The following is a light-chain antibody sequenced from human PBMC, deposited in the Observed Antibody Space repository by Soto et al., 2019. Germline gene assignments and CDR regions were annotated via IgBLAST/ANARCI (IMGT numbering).Light chain of an antibody. J-gene: IGLJ3*02. CDR3: CSYAGSFTWV. CDR2: DVS. Sequence: QSALTQPRSVSESPGQSVTISCSGTSSDVGGYKYVSWYQQHPGKAPKLMIYDVSKWPSGVPDRFSGSKSGSTASLTISGLQAEDEADYYCCSYAGSFTWVFGGGTKVTVL. V-gene: IGLV2-11*01. CDR1: SSDVGGYKY.